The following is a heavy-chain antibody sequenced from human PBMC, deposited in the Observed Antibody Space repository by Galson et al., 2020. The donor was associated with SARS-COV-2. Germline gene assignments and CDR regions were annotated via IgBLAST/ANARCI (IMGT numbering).Heavy chain of an antibody. Sequence: GESLKISCAASGFTVSRNYMSWVRQAPGKGLEWVSTIYSGGATYYADSVKGRFTISRDNSKNTLYLQMNRLRAEDTAVYYCTRGEGWELPFDYWGQGTLVTVSS. CDR2: IYSGGAT. CDR3: TRGEGWELPFDY. V-gene: IGHV3-53*01. CDR1: GFTVSRNY. J-gene: IGHJ4*02. D-gene: IGHD1-26*01.